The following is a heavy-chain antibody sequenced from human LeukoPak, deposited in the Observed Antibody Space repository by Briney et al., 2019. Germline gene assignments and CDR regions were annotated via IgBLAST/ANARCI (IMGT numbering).Heavy chain of an antibody. CDR1: GFTFSSYS. CDR2: ITSSSSHV. Sequence: PGGSLRLSCAASGFTFSSYSMNWVRQAPGTGLEWVASITSSSSHVYYADSVKGRFTISRDNAQDSLYLQMNSLRAEDTAVYYCARGDLTTITYPEYWGQGTPVTVSS. V-gene: IGHV3-21*01. CDR3: ARGDLTTITYPEY. J-gene: IGHJ4*02. D-gene: IGHD5-24*01.